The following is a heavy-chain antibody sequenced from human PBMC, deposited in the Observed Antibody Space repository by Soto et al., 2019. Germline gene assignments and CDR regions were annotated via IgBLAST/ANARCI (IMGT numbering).Heavy chain of an antibody. CDR2: IIPALGTA. J-gene: IGHJ2*01. D-gene: IGHD4-17*01. Sequence: QDQLVQSGAEVKKPGSSVKVSCKASGGTFSSHTFSWVRQAPGQGLEWMGRIIPALGTATYAQKFQGRVTITADEAATTVYTELNGRRSEDTAVYYCARPDFGDYWYFALWGRGTLVTVSS. CDR3: ARPDFGDYWYFAL. V-gene: IGHV1-69*08. CDR1: GGTFSSHT.